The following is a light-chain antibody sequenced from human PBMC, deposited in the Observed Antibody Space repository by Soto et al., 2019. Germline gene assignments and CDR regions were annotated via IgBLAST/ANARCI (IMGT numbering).Light chain of an antibody. CDR1: SSNIGAGYD. V-gene: IGLV1-40*01. CDR3: QSFDTSPGV. CDR2: GNN. Sequence: QSALTQPPSVSGAPGQRVTISCTGSSSNIGAGYDVHWYQQLPGTAPKLLIYGNNNRPSGVPDRFSGSKSGTSASLAITGLQAEDEADYYCQSFDTSPGVFGTGTKLTVL. J-gene: IGLJ1*01.